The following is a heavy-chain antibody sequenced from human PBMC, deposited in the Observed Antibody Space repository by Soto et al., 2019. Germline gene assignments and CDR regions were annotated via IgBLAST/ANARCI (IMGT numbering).Heavy chain of an antibody. V-gene: IGHV4-59*01. D-gene: IGHD6-13*01. CDR2: IYYSGST. CDR3: ARPAAVEQQLPLDY. CDR1: GGSISSYY. Sequence: SETLSLTCTVSGGSISSYYWSWIRQPPGKGLEWIGYIYYSGSTNYNPSLKSRVTISVDTSKNQFSLKLSSVTAADTAVYYCARPAAVEQQLPLDYWGQGTLVTVSS. J-gene: IGHJ4*02.